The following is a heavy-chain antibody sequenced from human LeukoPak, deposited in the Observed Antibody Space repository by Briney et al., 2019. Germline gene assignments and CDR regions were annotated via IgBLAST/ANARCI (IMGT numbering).Heavy chain of an antibody. Sequence: KAGGSLRLSCAASGFTFSSYSMNWVRQAPGKRLEWVSSISSSSSYIYYADSVKGRFTISRDNAKNSLYLQMNSLRAEDTAVYYCARGGYYYDSSGCDYWGQGTLVTVSS. D-gene: IGHD3-22*01. CDR1: GFTFSSYS. J-gene: IGHJ4*02. CDR2: ISSSSSYI. CDR3: ARGGYYYDSSGCDY. V-gene: IGHV3-21*01.